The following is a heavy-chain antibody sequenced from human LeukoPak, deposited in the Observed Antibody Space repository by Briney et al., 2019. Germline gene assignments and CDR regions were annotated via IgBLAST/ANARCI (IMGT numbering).Heavy chain of an antibody. CDR3: ARWSSEHYYDSSGYFED. V-gene: IGHV4-59*01. Sequence: PSETLSLTCPVSGGSISSYYWSWIRQPPGKGLEWIGYIYYSGSTNYNPSLKSRVTISVDTSKNQFSLKLSSVTAADTAVYYCARWSSEHYYDSSGYFEDWGQGTLVTVSS. CDR2: IYYSGST. J-gene: IGHJ4*02. CDR1: GGSISSYY. D-gene: IGHD3-22*01.